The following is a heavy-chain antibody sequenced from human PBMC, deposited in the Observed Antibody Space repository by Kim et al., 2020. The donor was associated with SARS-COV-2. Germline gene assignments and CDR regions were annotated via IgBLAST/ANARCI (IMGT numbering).Heavy chain of an antibody. D-gene: IGHD6-6*01. CDR3: ARVYSSSLNWFDP. Sequence: AESVKVRSTAARDHAKNSLYLQMNSLRAEDTAVYYCARVYSSSLNWFDPWGQGTLGTVSS. V-gene: IGHV3-11*06. J-gene: IGHJ5*02.